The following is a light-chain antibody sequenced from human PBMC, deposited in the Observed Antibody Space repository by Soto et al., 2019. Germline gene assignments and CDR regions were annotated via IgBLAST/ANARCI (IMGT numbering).Light chain of an antibody. V-gene: IGKV3-20*01. CDR3: QQYGSSPPIT. CDR1: QSVSSSY. CDR2: GAS. J-gene: IGKJ5*01. Sequence: EIVLTQSPGTLSLYPGERATLSCRASQSVSSSYLAWYQQKPGQAPRLLIYGASSRATGIPDRLSGSGSGTDFTLTISRLEPEDFAVYYCQQYGSSPPITFGQGTRLEIK.